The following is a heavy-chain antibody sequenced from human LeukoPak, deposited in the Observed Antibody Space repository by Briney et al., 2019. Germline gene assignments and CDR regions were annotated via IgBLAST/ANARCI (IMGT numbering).Heavy chain of an antibody. CDR3: ARVLFGVDY. Sequence: GGSLRLSCAASGLTFSRFWMSWVRQAPGKGLEWVANIKQDGSEKYYVDSVKGRFTISRDNAKNSLYLEMNSLRAEDTAVYYCARVLFGVDYWGQGTLVTVSS. D-gene: IGHD3-10*01. V-gene: IGHV3-7*01. CDR1: GLTFSRFW. CDR2: IKQDGSEK. J-gene: IGHJ4*02.